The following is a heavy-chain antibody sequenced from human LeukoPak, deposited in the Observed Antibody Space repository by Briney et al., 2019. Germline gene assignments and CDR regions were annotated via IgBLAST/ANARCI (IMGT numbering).Heavy chain of an antibody. V-gene: IGHV3-33*06. CDR2: IWYDGSNK. Sequence: GRSLRLSCAASGFTFSSYGMHWVRQAPGKGLEWVAVIWYDGSNKYYADSVKGRFTISRDNSKNTLYLQINSLRAEDTAVYYCVKWGDYDVLTGYYVSDYWGQGTLVTVSS. D-gene: IGHD3-9*01. CDR1: GFTFSSYG. CDR3: VKWGDYDVLTGYYVSDY. J-gene: IGHJ4*02.